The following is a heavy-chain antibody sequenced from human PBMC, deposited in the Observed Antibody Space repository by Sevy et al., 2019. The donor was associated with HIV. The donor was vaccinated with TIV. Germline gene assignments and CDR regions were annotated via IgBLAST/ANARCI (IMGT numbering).Heavy chain of an antibody. V-gene: IGHV3-21*06. Sequence: WGSLRLSCAASGFTFNNFNMNWVRQAPGKGLQWVSSISGSSNYIYYAESLKGRFIISRDNVKDTVFLQMNSLRADDTAVYYCARGPPDGSYDYFDSWGQGTLVTVSS. J-gene: IGHJ4*02. CDR2: ISGSSNYI. CDR1: GFTFNNFN. D-gene: IGHD1-26*01. CDR3: ARGPPDGSYDYFDS.